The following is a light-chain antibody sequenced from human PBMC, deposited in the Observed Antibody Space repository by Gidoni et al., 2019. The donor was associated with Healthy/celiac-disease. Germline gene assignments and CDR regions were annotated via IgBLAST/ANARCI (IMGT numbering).Light chain of an antibody. J-gene: IGKJ2*01. V-gene: IGKV2-28*01. CDR1: QSLLHSNGYNY. CDR2: LGS. CDR3: MQALQTPMYT. Sequence: DIVMTQSLLSLPVTPGEPASISCRSSQSLLHSNGYNYLDWYLQKPGQSPQLLIYLGSNRASGVPDRFSGSGSGTDFTLKISRVEAEDVGVYYCMQALQTPMYTFGQXTKLEIK.